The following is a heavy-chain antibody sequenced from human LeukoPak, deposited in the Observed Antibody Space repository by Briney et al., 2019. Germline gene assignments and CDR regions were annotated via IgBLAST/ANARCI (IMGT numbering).Heavy chain of an antibody. Sequence: GSLRLSCAASGFTVSSNYMSWIRQPPGKGLEWIGYIYYSGSTNYNPSLKSRVTISVDTSKNQFSLKLSSVTAADTAVYYCARDSGTTGEVKFDPWGQGTLVTVSS. J-gene: IGHJ5*02. CDR1: GFTVSSNY. V-gene: IGHV4-59*02. CDR3: ARDSGTTGEVKFDP. CDR2: IYYSGST. D-gene: IGHD3-10*01.